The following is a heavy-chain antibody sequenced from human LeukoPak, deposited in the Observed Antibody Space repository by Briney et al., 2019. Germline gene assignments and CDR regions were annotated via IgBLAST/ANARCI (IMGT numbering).Heavy chain of an antibody. CDR2: IYHSGST. Sequence: PSETLSLTCAVSGGSISSSNWWSWVRQPPGKGLEWIGEIYHSGSTNYNPSLKSRVTISVDTSKNQFSLKLSSVTAADTAVYYCARARDSSGYYYFKIGPFDYWGQGTLVTVSS. J-gene: IGHJ4*02. CDR3: ARARDSSGYYYFKIGPFDY. CDR1: GGSISSSNW. V-gene: IGHV4-4*02. D-gene: IGHD3-22*01.